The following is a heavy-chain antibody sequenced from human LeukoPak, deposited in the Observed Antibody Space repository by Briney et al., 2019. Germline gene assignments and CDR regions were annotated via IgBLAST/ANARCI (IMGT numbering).Heavy chain of an antibody. Sequence: GGSLRLSCAASGFTFSSYAMSWVRQAPGKGLERVSAISGSGGSTYYADSAKGRFTISRDNSKNTLYLQMNSLRAEDTAVYYCAKESGCSGGSCPFDYWGQGTLVTVSS. J-gene: IGHJ4*02. D-gene: IGHD2-15*01. CDR3: AKESGCSGGSCPFDY. CDR2: ISGSGGST. CDR1: GFTFSSYA. V-gene: IGHV3-23*01.